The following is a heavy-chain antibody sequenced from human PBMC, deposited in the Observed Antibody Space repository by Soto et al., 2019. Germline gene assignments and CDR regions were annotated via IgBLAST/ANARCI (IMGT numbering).Heavy chain of an antibody. V-gene: IGHV4-59*01. J-gene: IGHJ4*02. Sequence: SETLSLTCTVSGGYISSYYWSWIRQPPGKGLEWIGYIYYSGSTNYNPSLKSRVTISVDTSKNQFSLKLSSVTAADTAVYYCARGPMDPDYDILTGYYKGYYFDYWGQGTLVTVSS. CDR2: IYYSGST. CDR3: ARGPMDPDYDILTGYYKGYYFDY. CDR1: GGYISSYY. D-gene: IGHD3-9*01.